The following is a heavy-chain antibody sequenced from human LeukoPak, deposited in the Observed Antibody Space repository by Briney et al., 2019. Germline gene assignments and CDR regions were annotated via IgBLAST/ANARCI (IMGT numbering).Heavy chain of an antibody. CDR1: GGSISSNSYY. J-gene: IGHJ5*02. V-gene: IGHV4-39*01. CDR2: IYYSGST. Sequence: SETLSLTCTVSGGSISSNSYYWGWIRQPPGKGLEWIGSIYYSGSTYYNPSLKSRVTISVDTSKNQFSLKLSSVTAADTAVYYCARERSGYSYYHWGQGTLVTVSS. CDR3: ARERSGYSYYH. D-gene: IGHD5-18*01.